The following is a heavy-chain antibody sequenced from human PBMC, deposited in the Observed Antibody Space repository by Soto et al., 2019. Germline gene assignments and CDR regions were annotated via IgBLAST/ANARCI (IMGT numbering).Heavy chain of an antibody. V-gene: IGHV4-31*03. D-gene: IGHD2-2*01. J-gene: IGHJ6*03. Sequence: SETLSLTCTVSGGFISSGGYYWAWIRQLPGKGLEWIGDIYHSGSTYYNPSLKSRVAISVDTSKNQFSLKMTSVTAADTAVYYCARESCSTSWPMDVWGKGTTVTVSS. CDR1: GGFISSGGYY. CDR2: IYHSGST. CDR3: ARESCSTSWPMDV.